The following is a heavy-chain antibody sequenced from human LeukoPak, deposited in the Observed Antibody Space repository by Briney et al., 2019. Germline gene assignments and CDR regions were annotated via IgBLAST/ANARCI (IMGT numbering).Heavy chain of an antibody. J-gene: IGHJ4*02. Sequence: GGSLRLSCAASGSTFSSYSMNWVRQAPGKGLEWVSSISSSSSYIYYADSVKGRFTISRDNSKNTLYLQMNSLRAEDTAVYYCAKEAAVVGYCSSTSCYTDYWGQGTLVTVSS. CDR3: AKEAAVVGYCSSTSCYTDY. D-gene: IGHD2-2*02. CDR1: GSTFSSYS. CDR2: ISSSSSYI. V-gene: IGHV3-21*04.